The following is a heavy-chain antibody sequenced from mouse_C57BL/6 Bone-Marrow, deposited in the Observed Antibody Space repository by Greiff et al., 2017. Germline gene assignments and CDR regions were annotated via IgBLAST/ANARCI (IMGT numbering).Heavy chain of an antibody. J-gene: IGHJ1*03. Sequence: EVQLQQSGPVLVKPGASVKMSCKASGYTFTDYYMNWVKQSHGKSLEWIGVINPYNGGTSYNQKFKGKATLTVDKSSSTAYMELNSLTSEDSAVYYCARREVAYWYFDVWGTGTTVTVCS. CDR3: ARREVAYWYFDV. CDR2: INPYNGGT. CDR1: GYTFTDYY. V-gene: IGHV1-19*01.